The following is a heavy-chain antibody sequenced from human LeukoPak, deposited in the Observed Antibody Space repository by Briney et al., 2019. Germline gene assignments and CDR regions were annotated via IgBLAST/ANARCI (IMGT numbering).Heavy chain of an antibody. V-gene: IGHV3-15*01. Sequence: GGSLRPSCAASGFTFINACMSWVRQAPGKGLEWVGRINSKTDGGTTDYAVPVKGRFTISRDDSKNTLYLQMYRLKTDLKAVSYCTTDRSENSSPTRPYYYYYDMDVWGKGTTVTVS. D-gene: IGHD6-6*01. CDR3: TTDRSENSSPTRPYYYYYDMDV. CDR2: INSKTDGGTT. J-gene: IGHJ6*03. CDR1: GFTFINAC.